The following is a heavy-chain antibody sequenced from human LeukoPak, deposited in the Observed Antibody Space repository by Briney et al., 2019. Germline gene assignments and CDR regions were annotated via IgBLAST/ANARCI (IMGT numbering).Heavy chain of an antibody. CDR3: AKDISSSPRYMDV. CDR1: GFTFDDYA. D-gene: IGHD6-13*01. CDR2: ISWNSGSI. V-gene: IGHV3-9*03. Sequence: PGGSLRLSCAASGFTFDDYAMHWVRQAPGKGLEWVSGISWNSGSIGYADSVKGRFTISRDNAKNSLYLQMNSLRAEDMALYYCAKDISSSPRYMDVSGKGTTVTVSS. J-gene: IGHJ6*03.